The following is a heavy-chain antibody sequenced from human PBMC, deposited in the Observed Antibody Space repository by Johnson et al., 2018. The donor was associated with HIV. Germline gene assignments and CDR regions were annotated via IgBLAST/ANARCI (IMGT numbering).Heavy chain of an antibody. CDR3: ASVYYDILTGYYYDALDM. J-gene: IGHJ3*02. V-gene: IGHV3-30-3*01. CDR1: GFTFSSYA. D-gene: IGHD3-9*01. CDR2: ISYDGSNK. Sequence: QVQLLESGGGVVQPGRSLRLSCAASGFTFSSYAMHWVRQAPGKGLEWVALISYDGSNKYYADSVKGRFTISRDNSKNTLYLQMNSLRAEDTAVYYCASVYYDILTGYYYDALDMWGQGTMVTVSS.